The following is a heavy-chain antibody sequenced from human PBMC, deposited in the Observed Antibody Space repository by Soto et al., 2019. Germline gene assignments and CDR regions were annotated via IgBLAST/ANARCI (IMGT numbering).Heavy chain of an antibody. V-gene: IGHV1-69*01. CDR3: ARDLMDPRPDMTTEPTGAFDI. CDR1: GGTFSSYA. Sequence: QVQLVQSGAEVKKPGSSVKVSCKASGGTFSSYAISWVRQAPGQGLEWMGGIIPILGTANYAQKFQGRVRIAAVESTRPAHMELSSLRSEDTGVYYGARDLMDPRPDMTTEPTGAFDIWGEGTMVTVCS. D-gene: IGHD4-17*01. CDR2: IIPILGTA. J-gene: IGHJ3*02.